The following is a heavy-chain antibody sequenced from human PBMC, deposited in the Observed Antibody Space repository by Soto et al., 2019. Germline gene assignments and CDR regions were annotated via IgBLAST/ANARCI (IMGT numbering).Heavy chain of an antibody. J-gene: IGHJ6*02. CDR2: ISGSGGST. CDR1: GFTFNTYT. CDR3: AKGREPGDYYYYYGMDV. D-gene: IGHD1-26*01. V-gene: IGHV3-23*01. Sequence: GGSLRLSCAASGFTFNTYTMHWVRQAPGKGLELVSAISGSGGSTYYADSVKGRFTISRDNSKNTLYLQMNSLRAEDTAVYYCAKGREPGDYYYYYGMDVWGQGTTVTVSS.